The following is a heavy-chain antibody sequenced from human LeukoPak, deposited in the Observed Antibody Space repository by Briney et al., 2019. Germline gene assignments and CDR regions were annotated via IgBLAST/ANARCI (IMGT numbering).Heavy chain of an antibody. CDR3: ARVRRDLRYFDWLLDY. V-gene: IGHV1-2*02. CDR2: INPNSGGT. Sequence: ASVKVSCKASGYTFTGYYMHWVRQAPGQGLEWMGWINPNSGGTNYAQKFQGRVTMTRDTSISTAYMELSRLRSDDTAVYYCARVRRDLRYFDWLLDYRGQGTLVTVSS. J-gene: IGHJ4*02. CDR1: GYTFTGYY. D-gene: IGHD3-9*01.